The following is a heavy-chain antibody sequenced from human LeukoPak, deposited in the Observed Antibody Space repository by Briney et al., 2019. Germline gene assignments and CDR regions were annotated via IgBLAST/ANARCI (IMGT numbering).Heavy chain of an antibody. V-gene: IGHV4-59*08. CDR2: LRNSGST. CDR3: ARHRSLVTGTGVFDL. D-gene: IGHD6-19*01. Sequence: KPSETLSLTCTVSGGSISSNHWGWIRQPPGKGLEWIGYLRNSGSTNYNASFKSRVTISVDTSKNQVSLQLSSVTAADTAVYYCARHRSLVTGTGVFDLWGQGTMVPVSS. J-gene: IGHJ3*01. CDR1: GGSISSNH.